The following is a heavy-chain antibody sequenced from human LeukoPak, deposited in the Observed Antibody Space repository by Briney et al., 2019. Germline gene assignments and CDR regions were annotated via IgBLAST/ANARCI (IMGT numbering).Heavy chain of an antibody. CDR3: ARLAYCGGDCYRHFEY. D-gene: IGHD2-21*02. CDR2: IYQSGTT. CDR1: GGSISSGNYS. Sequence: SETLSLTCAVTGGSISSGNYSWSWIRQPPGKGLEWIGYIYQSGTTYYNPSLKSRVTISLDRSKNEFSLKLNSVTAADTAVYYCARLAYCGGDCYRHFEYWGQGTLVTVSS. J-gene: IGHJ4*02. V-gene: IGHV4-30-2*01.